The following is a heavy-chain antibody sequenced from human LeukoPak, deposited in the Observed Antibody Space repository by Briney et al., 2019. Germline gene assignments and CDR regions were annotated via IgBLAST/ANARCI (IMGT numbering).Heavy chain of an antibody. J-gene: IGHJ4*02. CDR3: ARGADTGYSSDY. CDR2: IRYDGSKK. CDR1: GFIFSSYG. D-gene: IGHD3-9*01. V-gene: IGHV3-30*02. Sequence: PGGSLRLSCAASGFIFSSYGMHWVRQAPGKGLEWVAFIRYDGSKKYYADSVKGRFTISRDNSKNTLYLQMNSLRAEDTAVYYCARGADTGYSSDYWGQGTLVTVSS.